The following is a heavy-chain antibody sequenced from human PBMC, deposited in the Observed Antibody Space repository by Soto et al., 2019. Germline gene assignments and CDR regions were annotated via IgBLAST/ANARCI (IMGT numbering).Heavy chain of an antibody. J-gene: IGHJ4*02. CDR1: GDTFTNYY. Sequence: QVQLMQSGAEVKKPGASVKVSCKASGDTFTNYYIHWVRQAPGQGLEWMGTVNPSGGNTTYAQHVPGRVTMTRDTSTSTLYMELTSLTSDVTAVYYCARGGHVVVVTAALDYWGQGTLVTVSS. D-gene: IGHD2-21*02. V-gene: IGHV1-46*01. CDR3: ARGGHVVVVTAALDY. CDR2: VNPSGGNT.